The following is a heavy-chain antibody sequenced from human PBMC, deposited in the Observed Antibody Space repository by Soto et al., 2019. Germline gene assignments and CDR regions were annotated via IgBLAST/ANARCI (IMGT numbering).Heavy chain of an antibody. CDR3: ARDWRIVGVTLPFDY. Sequence: ASVKISCKASGYTFTSYGISWVRQAPGQGLEWMGWISAYNGNTNYAQKLQGRVTMTTDTSTSTAYMELRGLRSDDTAVYYCARDWRIVGVTLPFDYWGQGTLVAVSS. V-gene: IGHV1-18*01. J-gene: IGHJ4*01. CDR1: GYTFTSYG. CDR2: ISAYNGNT. D-gene: IGHD1-26*01.